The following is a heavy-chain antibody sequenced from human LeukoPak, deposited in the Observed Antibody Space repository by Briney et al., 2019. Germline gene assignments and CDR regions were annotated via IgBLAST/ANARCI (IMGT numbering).Heavy chain of an antibody. CDR2: IGGLGSST. V-gene: IGHV3-23*01. D-gene: IGHD3-3*01. Sequence: GGSLRLSCAASGFTFSIHAMAWVRHSPGKGLEWVSSIGGLGSSTYYGDSVKGRFTISRDNSKNTVYLQMDSLRVEDTAVYYCARDPGVVAFHYFDFWGQGTLITVSS. CDR1: GFTFSIHA. J-gene: IGHJ4*02. CDR3: ARDPGVVAFHYFDF.